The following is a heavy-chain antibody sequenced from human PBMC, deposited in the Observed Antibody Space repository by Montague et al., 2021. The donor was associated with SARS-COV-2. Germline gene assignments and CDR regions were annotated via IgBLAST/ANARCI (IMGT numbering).Heavy chain of an antibody. J-gene: IGHJ4*02. CDR3: ARAANILSGFYNHPFEY. D-gene: IGHD3-9*01. Sequence: SETLSLTCTVSGGSVISDTYFWSWIRQPPGKGLEWIAYIYDSATTNNXPSFWSRVSMSSDRSKNQFSLKLTSVTPADTAVYYCARAANILSGFYNHPFEYWGQGILVTVSS. CDR1: GGSVISDTYF. V-gene: IGHV4-61*01. CDR2: IYDSATT.